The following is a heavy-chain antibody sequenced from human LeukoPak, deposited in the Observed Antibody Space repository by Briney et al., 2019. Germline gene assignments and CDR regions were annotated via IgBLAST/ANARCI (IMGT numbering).Heavy chain of an antibody. CDR3: APDLRGSAWSLDD. J-gene: IGHJ4*02. V-gene: IGHV3-23*01. D-gene: IGHD6-13*01. CDR1: GFTFSTYT. CDR2: ISSSGGGT. Sequence: SGGSLRLSCTASGFTFSTYTMNWVRQAPGKGLEWVSLISSSGGGTYFADSVKGRFTISRDNSKNTLYLQMDGLRAEDTAIYYCAPDLRGSAWSLDDWGQGTLVIVSS.